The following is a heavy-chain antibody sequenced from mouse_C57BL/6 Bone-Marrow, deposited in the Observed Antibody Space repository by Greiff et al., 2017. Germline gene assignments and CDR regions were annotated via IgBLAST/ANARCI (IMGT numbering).Heavy chain of an antibody. CDR3: AKNRGDYDEDYAMDY. CDR1: GFSLTSYG. V-gene: IGHV2-5*01. Sequence: VQLQESGPGLVQPSQSLSITCTVSGFSLTSYGVHWVRQSPGKGLEWLGVLWRGGSTDYNAAFMSRLSITKDNSKSQVFFKMNSLQADDTAIYDCAKNRGDYDEDYAMDYWGQGTSVTVSS. D-gene: IGHD2-4*01. J-gene: IGHJ4*01. CDR2: LWRGGST.